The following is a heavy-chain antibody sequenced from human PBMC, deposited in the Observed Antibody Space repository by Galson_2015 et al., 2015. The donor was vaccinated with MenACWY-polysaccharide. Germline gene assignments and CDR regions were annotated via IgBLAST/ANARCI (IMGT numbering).Heavy chain of an antibody. V-gene: IGHV3-7*01. D-gene: IGHD1-26*01. CDR2: IKKDGSEK. J-gene: IGHJ4*02. Sequence: SLRLSCAASGFTFSNYWMTWVRQAPGKGLEWVANIKKDGSEKYYVDSAKGRFTISRDNAKNMLHLQMNSLRVEGTAVYYRARVQGGYSNDWHHPYYFDYWGQGTLVTVSS. CDR3: ARVQGGYSNDWHHPYYFDY. CDR1: GFTFSNYW.